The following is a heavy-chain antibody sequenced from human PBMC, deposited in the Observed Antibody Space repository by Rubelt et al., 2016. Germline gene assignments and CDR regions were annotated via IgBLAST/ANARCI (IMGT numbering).Heavy chain of an antibody. V-gene: IGHV3-7*03. CDR3: AKRDNNDYYTGRDVFDI. D-gene: IGHD4/OR15-4a*01. CDR2: IKQDGSDK. J-gene: IGHJ3*02. CDR1: GFTFSNYW. Sequence: GSLRLSCAASGFTFSNYWMSWVRQAPGKGPEWVANIKQDGSDKYYVDSVKGRFTISRDNAKNSLYLHMNSLRAEDTAIYYCAKRDNNDYYTGRDVFDIWGQGTMVTVSS.